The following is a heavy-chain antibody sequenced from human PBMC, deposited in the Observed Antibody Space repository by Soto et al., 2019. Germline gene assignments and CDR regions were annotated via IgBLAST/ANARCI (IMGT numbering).Heavy chain of an antibody. V-gene: IGHV1-2*02. Sequence: ASVKVSCKASGYTFTGYYIHWVRQAPGQGLEWMGWIHPNLGGTDHAQKFQGRVTLTRDTSVNTAYMELSNLTSDDTAIYYCARCLKSFWTGSPMDDYCMDVCGQGTTVTVSS. D-gene: IGHD3-3*01. J-gene: IGHJ6*02. CDR3: ARCLKSFWTGSPMDDYCMDV. CDR2: IHPNLGGT. CDR1: GYTFTGYY.